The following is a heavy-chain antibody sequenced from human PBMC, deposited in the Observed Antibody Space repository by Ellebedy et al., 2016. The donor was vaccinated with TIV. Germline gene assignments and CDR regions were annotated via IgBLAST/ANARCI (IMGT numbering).Heavy chain of an antibody. Sequence: GESLKISCAASGFTFSNAWMNWVRQAPGKGLEWVGRIKSKTDGGTTDYAAPVKGRFTISRDDSKNTLYLQMNSLKTEDTAVYYCTTEKDHRYYYYGMDVWGQGTTVTVSS. J-gene: IGHJ6*02. CDR2: IKSKTDGGTT. CDR3: TTEKDHRYYYYGMDV. V-gene: IGHV3-15*07. D-gene: IGHD1-14*01. CDR1: GFTFSNAW.